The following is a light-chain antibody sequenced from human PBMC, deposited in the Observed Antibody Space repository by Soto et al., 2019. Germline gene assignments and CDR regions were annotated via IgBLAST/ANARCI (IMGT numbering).Light chain of an antibody. CDR1: SSNIGSNY. V-gene: IGLV1-47*02. J-gene: IGLJ1*01. CDR2: SNN. CDR3: AAWDDSLSALYV. Sequence: QSVLTQPPSASGTPGLRVTISCSGSSSNIGSNYVYWYQQLPGTAPKLLIYSNNQRPSGVPDRFSGSKSGTSASLAISGLRSEDEADYYCAAWDDSLSALYVFGTGTKLTVL.